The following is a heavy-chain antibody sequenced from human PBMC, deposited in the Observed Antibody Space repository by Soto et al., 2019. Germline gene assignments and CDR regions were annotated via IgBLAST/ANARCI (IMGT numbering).Heavy chain of an antibody. Sequence: GGSLRLSCAASGFTFDDYAMHWVRQAPGKGLEWVSGISWNSGSIGYADSVKGRFTISRDNAKNSLYLQMNSLGAEDTALYYCAKASCSSTSCYSGMDVWGQGTTVTVSS. CDR3: AKASCSSTSCYSGMDV. D-gene: IGHD2-2*01. J-gene: IGHJ6*02. CDR2: ISWNSGSI. CDR1: GFTFDDYA. V-gene: IGHV3-9*01.